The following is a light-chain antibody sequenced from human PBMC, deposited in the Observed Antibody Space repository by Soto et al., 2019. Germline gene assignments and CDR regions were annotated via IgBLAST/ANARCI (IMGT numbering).Light chain of an antibody. CDR1: SSDVGAYNS. V-gene: IGLV2-14*03. CDR3: SSYTSSNTLEVV. J-gene: IGLJ2*01. Sequence: QSALTQPATVSGSPGQSITISCTGTSSDVGAYNSGSWYQQHPGKVPKLIIYDVTNRPSGVSTRFSGSRSGNTASLTISGLQAEDEADYYCSSYTSSNTLEVVFGGGTQLTVL. CDR2: DVT.